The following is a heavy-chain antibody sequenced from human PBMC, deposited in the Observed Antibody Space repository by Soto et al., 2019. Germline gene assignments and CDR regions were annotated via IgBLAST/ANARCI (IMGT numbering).Heavy chain of an antibody. CDR1: GYSFTKYW. J-gene: IGHJ4*02. V-gene: IGHV5-51*01. CDR3: ARHAGPPSSGCDY. D-gene: IGHD6-19*01. Sequence: PGESLKISCTGSGYSFTKYWVGWVRQMPGKGLEWMGIIFPSDSDTRYSPSFQGQVTISADKSISTAYLQWSSLKASDTAMYYCARHAGPPSSGCDYWGQGTLVTVSS. CDR2: IFPSDSDT.